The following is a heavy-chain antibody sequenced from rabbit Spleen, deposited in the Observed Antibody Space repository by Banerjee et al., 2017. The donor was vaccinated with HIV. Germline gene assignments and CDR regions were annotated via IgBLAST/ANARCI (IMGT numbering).Heavy chain of an antibody. D-gene: IGHD3-1*01. Sequence: QEQLVESGGGLVQPGASLRLTCTASGFSFSRSYDMCWVRQAPGKGLEWIACINTATAKAVYASWAKGRFTISKTSSTTVTLQMTSLTAADTATYFCARSAGVSTYGLDLWGQGTLVTVS. J-gene: IGHJ3*01. CDR2: INTATAKA. CDR1: GFSFSRSYD. V-gene: IGHV1S45*01. CDR3: ARSAGVSTYGLDL.